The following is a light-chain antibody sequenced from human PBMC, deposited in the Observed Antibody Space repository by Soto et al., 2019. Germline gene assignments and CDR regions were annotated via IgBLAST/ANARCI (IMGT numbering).Light chain of an antibody. CDR1: SSDVGGYNY. CDR3: SSYTSSITYV. J-gene: IGLJ1*01. Sequence: QSALTQPASVSGSPGQSITISCTGTSSDVGGYNYVSWYQQHPGKAPKLMIYEVSNRPSGVSNRFSGSKSGNTASLTISGLQAEDEADYYSSSYTSSITYVFGTGTKLTVL. V-gene: IGLV2-14*01. CDR2: EVS.